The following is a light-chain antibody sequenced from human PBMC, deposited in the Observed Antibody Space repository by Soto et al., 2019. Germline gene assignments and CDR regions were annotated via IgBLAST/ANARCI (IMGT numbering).Light chain of an antibody. J-gene: IGKJ3*01. CDR1: QSVSSY. Sequence: EIVLTQSPATLSLSPGERATLSCRASQSVSSYLAWYQQKPGQAPRLLIYDASNRATGIPARFSGSGSGTDFTLPISSLEPEDFACYYCQQRSNWPLTFGPGTKVDIK. CDR3: QQRSNWPLT. CDR2: DAS. V-gene: IGKV3-11*01.